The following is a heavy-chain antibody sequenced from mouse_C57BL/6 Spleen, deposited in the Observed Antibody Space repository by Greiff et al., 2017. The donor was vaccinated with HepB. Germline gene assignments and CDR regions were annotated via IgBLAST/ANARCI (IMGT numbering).Heavy chain of an antibody. CDR2: IYPRSGNT. Sequence: VKLVESGAELARPGASVKLSCKASGYTFTSYGISWVKQRTGQGLEWIGEIYPRSGNTYYNEKFKGKATLTADKSSSTAYMELRSLTSEDSAVYFCARSETAQATGWFAYWGQGTLVTVSA. CDR1: GYTFTSYG. V-gene: IGHV1-81*01. J-gene: IGHJ3*01. CDR3: ARSETAQATGWFAY. D-gene: IGHD3-2*02.